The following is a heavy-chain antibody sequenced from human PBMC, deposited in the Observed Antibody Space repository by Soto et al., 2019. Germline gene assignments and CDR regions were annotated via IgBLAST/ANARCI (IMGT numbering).Heavy chain of an antibody. CDR1: GGSISSGGYY. CDR3: ARGLWFGELLFTYWFDP. Sequence: SETLSLTCTVSGGSISSGGYYWSWIRQHPGKGLEWIGYIYYSGSTYYNPSLKSRVTISVDTSKNQFSLKLSSVTAADTAVYYCARGLWFGELLFTYWFDPWGQGTLVTVSS. V-gene: IGHV4-31*03. D-gene: IGHD3-10*01. CDR2: IYYSGST. J-gene: IGHJ5*02.